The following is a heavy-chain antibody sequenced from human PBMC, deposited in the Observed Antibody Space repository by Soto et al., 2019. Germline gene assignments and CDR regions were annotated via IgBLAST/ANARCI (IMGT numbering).Heavy chain of an antibody. D-gene: IGHD6-13*01. V-gene: IGHV4-39*01. J-gene: IGHJ4*02. CDR1: GGSISSSSYY. Sequence: SETLSLTCTVSGGSISSSSYYWGWIRQPPGKGLEWIGSIYYSGSTYYNPSLKSRVTISVDTSKNQFSLKLSSVTAADTAVYYCARHGTEPPFDYWGQGTLVTVSS. CDR2: IYYSGST. CDR3: ARHGTEPPFDY.